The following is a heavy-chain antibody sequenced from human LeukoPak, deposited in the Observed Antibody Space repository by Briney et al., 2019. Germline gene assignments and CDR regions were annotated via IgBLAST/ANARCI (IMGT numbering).Heavy chain of an antibody. CDR3: ARDKSGGLLWFGELHFDY. Sequence: SETLSLTCTVSGGSISSSSYYWGRIRQPPGKGLEWIGSIYYSGSTYYNPSLKSRVTISVDTSKNQFSLKLSSVTAADTAVYYCARDKSGGLLWFGELHFDYWGQGTLVTVSS. J-gene: IGHJ4*02. CDR2: IYYSGST. V-gene: IGHV4-39*07. D-gene: IGHD3-10*01. CDR1: GGSISSSSYY.